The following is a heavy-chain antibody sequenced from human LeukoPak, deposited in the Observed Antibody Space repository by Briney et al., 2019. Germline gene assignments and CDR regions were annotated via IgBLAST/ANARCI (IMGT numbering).Heavy chain of an antibody. CDR1: GGSFSGYY. V-gene: IGHV4-34*01. CDR3: SMDSSGYYYTASDY. Sequence: PSETLSLTCAVYGGSFSGYYWSWIRQPPGKGLERIGEINHSGSTNYNPSLKSRVTISVDTSKNQFSLKLSSVTAADTAVYYCSMDSSGYYYTASDYWGQGTLVTVSS. CDR2: INHSGST. D-gene: IGHD3-22*01. J-gene: IGHJ4*02.